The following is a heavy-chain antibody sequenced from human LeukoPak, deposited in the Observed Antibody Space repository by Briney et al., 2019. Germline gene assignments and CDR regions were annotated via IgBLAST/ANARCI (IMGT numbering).Heavy chain of an antibody. J-gene: IGHJ4*02. CDR1: GGSISSSSYY. Sequence: SETLSLTRTVSGGSISSSSYYWGWIRQPPGKGLEWIGIIYYSGSTYYNPSLKSRVTISVDTSKNQFSRKVSSVAAADTAVYYCAREASFVFDNWNYAYYFDYWGQGTLVTVSS. CDR3: AREASFVFDNWNYAYYFDY. V-gene: IGHV4-39*07. CDR2: IYYSGST. D-gene: IGHD1-7*01.